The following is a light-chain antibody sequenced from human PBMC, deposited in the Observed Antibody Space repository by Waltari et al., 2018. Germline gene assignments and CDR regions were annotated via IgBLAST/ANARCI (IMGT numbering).Light chain of an antibody. CDR3: QSYDKILSAWV. J-gene: IGLJ3*02. CDR1: TSNTGAGYD. V-gene: IGLV1-40*01. Sequence: QSVLTQPPSVSGAPGQRVTVSCTGSTSNTGAGYDVQWYQQFPGRAPKLVIYANTYRPSGVPDRFSATQSGSSASLAITGLQAEDEADYYCQSYDKILSAWVFGGGTKLTVL. CDR2: ANT.